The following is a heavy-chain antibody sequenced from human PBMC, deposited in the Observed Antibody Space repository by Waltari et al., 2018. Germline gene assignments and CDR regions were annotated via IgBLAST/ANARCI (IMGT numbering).Heavy chain of an antibody. D-gene: IGHD5-12*01. CDR3: AARGGRGFDYDHAFDI. V-gene: IGHV4-4*02. Sequence: QVQLQESGPGLVKPSGTLSLTCAVSGGSISSSNWWSWVRQPPGTGLEWIGELYHSESTNYNPSIKSRVTISVDKSKNQFSLRLSSVTAADTAVYYCAARGGRGFDYDHAFDIWGQGTMVTVSS. CDR2: LYHSEST. J-gene: IGHJ3*02. CDR1: GGSISSSNW.